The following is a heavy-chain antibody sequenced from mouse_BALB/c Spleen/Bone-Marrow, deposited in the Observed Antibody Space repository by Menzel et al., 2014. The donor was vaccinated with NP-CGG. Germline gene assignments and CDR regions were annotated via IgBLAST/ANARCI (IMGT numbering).Heavy chain of an antibody. J-gene: IGHJ4*01. D-gene: IGHD2-3*01. Sequence: EVQRVESGPELVKPGASVKISCKASGYSFTGYFMNWVMQSHGKSLEWIGRINPYNGDTFYNQKFKGKATLTEDKSSSTAHMELRSQASEDSAVYYCARGGLLRAMDYWGQGTSVTVSS. CDR2: INPYNGDT. CDR3: ARGGLLRAMDY. CDR1: GYSFTGYF. V-gene: IGHV1-20*02.